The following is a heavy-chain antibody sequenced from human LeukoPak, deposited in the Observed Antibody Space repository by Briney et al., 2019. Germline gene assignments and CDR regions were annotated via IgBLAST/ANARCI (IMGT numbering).Heavy chain of an antibody. CDR1: GFTFSSYS. Sequence: GGSLRLSCAASGFTFSSYSMNWVRQAPGKGLEWVSSISSSSSYIYYADSVKGRFTISRDNAKNSLYLQMNSLRAGDTAVYYCARSSFQLHQNWFDPWGQGTLVTVSS. D-gene: IGHD2-2*01. J-gene: IGHJ5*02. CDR3: ARSSFQLHQNWFDP. V-gene: IGHV3-21*01. CDR2: ISSSSSYI.